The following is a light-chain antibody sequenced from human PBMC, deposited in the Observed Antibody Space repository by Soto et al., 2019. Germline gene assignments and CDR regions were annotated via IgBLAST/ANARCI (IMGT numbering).Light chain of an antibody. CDR2: GAS. CDR3: QQYGSSLIT. Sequence: ENVLTQSPDTLSLSPGERATLSCRASQSVSSSYLAWYQQKPGQAPRLLIYGASTRATGIPDRFSGSGSGTEFSLTISRLEPEDFAVYYCQQYGSSLITFGQGTRLEIK. V-gene: IGKV3-20*01. CDR1: QSVSSSY. J-gene: IGKJ5*01.